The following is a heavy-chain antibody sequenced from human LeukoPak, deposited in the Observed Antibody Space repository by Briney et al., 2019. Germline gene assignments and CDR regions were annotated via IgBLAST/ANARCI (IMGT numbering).Heavy chain of an antibody. J-gene: IGHJ2*01. CDR2: IRWNSGGI. CDR1: GFTFDDYA. V-gene: IGHV3-9*01. Sequence: GGSLRLSCSASGFTFDDYAMPWVRQAPAKGLERDSGIRWNSGGIGYADSVKGRFTIYRDNAKNSLYLQMNSLRAEDTALYYCAKDASSGYYRLNWYFDLWGRGNLVTVSS. D-gene: IGHD3-22*01. CDR3: AKDASSGYYRLNWYFDL.